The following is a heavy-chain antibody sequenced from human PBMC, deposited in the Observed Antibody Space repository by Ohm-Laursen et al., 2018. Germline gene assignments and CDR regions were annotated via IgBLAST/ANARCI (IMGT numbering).Heavy chain of an antibody. D-gene: IGHD5-24*01. CDR1: GFTFSSYG. V-gene: IGHV3-30*03. Sequence: SLRLSCTASGFTFSSYGMHWVRQAPGRGLEWVAVISNDENYKNYADSVRGRFTISRDNSENTLYLQMNSLRAEDTAVYYCARGGRWLQNWYFDLWGRGTLVTVSS. CDR2: ISNDENYK. CDR3: ARGGRWLQNWYFDL. J-gene: IGHJ2*01.